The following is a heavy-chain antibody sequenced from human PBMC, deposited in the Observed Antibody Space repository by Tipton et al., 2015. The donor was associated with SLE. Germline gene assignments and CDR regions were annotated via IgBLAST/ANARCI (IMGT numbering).Heavy chain of an antibody. V-gene: IGHV4-59*11. J-gene: IGHJ6*02. CDR2: IYYTGST. CDR3: ARAPTSYYYYGIDV. CDR1: GGSISSHY. Sequence: LRLSCSVSGGSISSHYWIWIRQPPGKGLEWIGYIYYTGSTNYNPSLKSRVTISVDTSENRFSLRLNSVTAADTAVYYCARAPTSYYYYGIDVWGQGTTVTVPS. D-gene: IGHD4-11*01.